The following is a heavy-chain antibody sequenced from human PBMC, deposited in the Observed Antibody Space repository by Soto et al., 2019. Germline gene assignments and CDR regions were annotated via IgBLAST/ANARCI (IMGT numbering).Heavy chain of an antibody. Sequence: ASVKVSCKASGYTFTTYGFSWVRQAPGQGLEWLGWISGYNGNTNYAQRFQDRVTMTTDTSTSTAYLHLTGLSSDDTALYYCARARMVRGVVTYFFDLWGQGTPVTVSS. CDR3: ARARMVRGVVTYFFDL. CDR2: ISGYNGNT. CDR1: GYTFTTYG. D-gene: IGHD3-10*01. V-gene: IGHV1-18*04. J-gene: IGHJ4*02.